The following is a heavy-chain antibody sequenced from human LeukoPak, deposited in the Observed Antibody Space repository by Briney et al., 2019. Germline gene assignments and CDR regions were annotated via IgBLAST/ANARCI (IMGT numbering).Heavy chain of an antibody. V-gene: IGHV4-59*08. Sequence: PSETLSLTCTISGGSTTGYFWSWIRQPPGKGLEWIGYVFYSGGTLYNPSLESRVTISVDMSKTHFSLELTSVTAADTAVYYCARHMSVTYDAFDLWGRGTMVTVSS. D-gene: IGHD2-21*02. CDR2: VFYSGGT. CDR3: ARHMSVTYDAFDL. J-gene: IGHJ3*01. CDR1: GGSTTGYF.